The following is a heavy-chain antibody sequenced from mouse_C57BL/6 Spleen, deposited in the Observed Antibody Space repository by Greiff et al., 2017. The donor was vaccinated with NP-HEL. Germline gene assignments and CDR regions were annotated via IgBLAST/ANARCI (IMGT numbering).Heavy chain of an antibody. CDR3: ARRANYDGSSWYFDV. D-gene: IGHD1-1*01. V-gene: IGHV5-9*01. J-gene: IGHJ1*03. Sequence: EVHLVESGGGLVKPGGSLKLSCAASGFTFSSYTMSWVRQTPEKRLEWVATISGGGGNTYYPDSVKGRFTISRDNAKNTLYLQMSSLRSEDTALYDCARRANYDGSSWYFDVWGTGTTVTVSS. CDR1: GFTFSSYT. CDR2: ISGGGGNT.